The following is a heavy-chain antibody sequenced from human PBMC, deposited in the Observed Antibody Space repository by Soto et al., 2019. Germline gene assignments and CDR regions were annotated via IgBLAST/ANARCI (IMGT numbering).Heavy chain of an antibody. CDR2: VYHTGDT. CDR1: GGTVASSHW. Sequence: QVQLQESGPRLVKPSGSLSLTCGVSGGTVASSHWWSWVRQSPGGGLEWIRNVYHTGDTNFNPSLRSQVTISVDKSNIHFSLRLNSLTAADKAVYFCAREIVTAGGNNYFDPWGPGTLVTVSS. J-gene: IGHJ5*02. CDR3: AREIVTAGGNNYFDP. V-gene: IGHV4-4*02. D-gene: IGHD2-21*02.